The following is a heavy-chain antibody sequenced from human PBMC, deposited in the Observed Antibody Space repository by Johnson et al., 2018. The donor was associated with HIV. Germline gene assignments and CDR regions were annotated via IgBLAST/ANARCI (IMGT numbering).Heavy chain of an antibody. CDR2: SGSGGST. CDR1: GFTVSSNY. Sequence: VQLVESGGGLIQPGGSLRLSCAASGFTVSSNYMSWVRQAPGKGLEWVSAISGSGGSTYYADSVKGRFPISRDNSKNTLYLQMNSLRAEDTGVYYCAKDKFMFLDNPVDAFDVWGQGTMVTFSS. D-gene: IGHD3/OR15-3a*01. CDR3: AKDKFMFLDNPVDAFDV. V-gene: IGHV3-23*04. J-gene: IGHJ3*01.